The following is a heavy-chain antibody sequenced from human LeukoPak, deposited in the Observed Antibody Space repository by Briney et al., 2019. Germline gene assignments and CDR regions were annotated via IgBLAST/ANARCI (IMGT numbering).Heavy chain of an antibody. Sequence: GGSLRLSCAASGFTFSNYAMNWVRQAPGRGLEWVSAISGSGGSTYYADSVKGRFNISRDNSKNTLYLQMNSLRAEDTAVYYCAKDLAGSGSYSFDYWGQGTPVTVSS. D-gene: IGHD1-26*01. CDR1: GFTFSNYA. CDR3: AKDLAGSGSYSFDY. V-gene: IGHV3-23*01. CDR2: ISGSGGST. J-gene: IGHJ4*02.